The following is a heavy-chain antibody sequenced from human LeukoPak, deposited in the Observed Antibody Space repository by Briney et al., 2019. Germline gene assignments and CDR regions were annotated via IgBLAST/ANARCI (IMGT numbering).Heavy chain of an antibody. J-gene: IGHJ4*02. CDR3: ARGVVHGYSYGHEPYFDY. D-gene: IGHD5-18*01. Sequence: SETLSLSCTVSGGSISRYYWSWIRQPAGKGLEWIGRIYTSGSTNYNPSLKSRVTMSVDTSKNQFSLKLSSVTAADTAVYYCARGVVHGYSYGHEPYFDYWGQETLVTVSS. V-gene: IGHV4-4*07. CDR1: GGSISRYY. CDR2: IYTSGST.